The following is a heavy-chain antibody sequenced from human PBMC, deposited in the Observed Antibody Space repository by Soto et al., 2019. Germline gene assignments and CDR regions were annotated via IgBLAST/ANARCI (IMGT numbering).Heavy chain of an antibody. CDR3: TKEKSAMYSGYDAFDT. V-gene: IGHV3-48*03. D-gene: IGHD5-12*01. CDR1: GFTFSSYE. CDR2: ITSSGGTM. J-gene: IGHJ3*02. Sequence: GGSLRLSCAASGFTFSSYEMDWVRQAPGKGLEWVAHITSSGGTMYADAVRGRFTISRDNADNSLYLQMNSLRAEDTAVYYCTKEKSAMYSGYDAFDTWGRGTMVTVSS.